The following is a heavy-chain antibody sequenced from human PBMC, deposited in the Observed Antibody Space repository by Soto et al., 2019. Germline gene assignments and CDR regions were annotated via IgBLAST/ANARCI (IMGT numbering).Heavy chain of an antibody. J-gene: IGHJ4*02. D-gene: IGHD6-6*01. CDR1: GYTFTAYF. CDR2: INPSGGSI. CDR3: ARAPYSSSSFFFDF. V-gene: IGHV1-46*01. Sequence: ASVNVSFKSSGYTFTAYFIHWVRQAPGQGLEWMGIINPSGGSINYAQRFQGRIAMTWDTSTSTVYMELSRLRSDDTAVYYCARAPYSSSSFFFDFWGQGTPVTVSS.